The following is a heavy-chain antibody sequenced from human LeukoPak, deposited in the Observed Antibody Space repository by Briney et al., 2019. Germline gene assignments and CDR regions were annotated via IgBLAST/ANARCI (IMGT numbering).Heavy chain of an antibody. Sequence: PLETLSLTCSVSDVSTTGYYWSWIRQPPGKGLEWIAYVYYTGRTLYNLSLESRVTISVDTSKTQFPLTVTSVTAADTAVYYCARHGLYSSSWPDYWGQGTLVTVSS. J-gene: IGHJ4*02. CDR2: VYYTGRT. D-gene: IGHD6-13*01. CDR1: DVSTTGYY. V-gene: IGHV4-59*08. CDR3: ARHGLYSSSWPDY.